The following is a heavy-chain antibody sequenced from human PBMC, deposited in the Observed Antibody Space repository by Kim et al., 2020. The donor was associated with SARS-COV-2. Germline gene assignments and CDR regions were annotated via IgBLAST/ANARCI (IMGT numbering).Heavy chain of an antibody. J-gene: IGHJ5*02. Sequence: VKGRFTISRANGKNSLYLQMNSLRAEDTAVYYCARHHIVVVTAIRAWFDPWGQGTLVTVSS. CDR3: ARHHIVVVTAIRAWFDP. V-gene: IGHV3-11*03. D-gene: IGHD2-21*02.